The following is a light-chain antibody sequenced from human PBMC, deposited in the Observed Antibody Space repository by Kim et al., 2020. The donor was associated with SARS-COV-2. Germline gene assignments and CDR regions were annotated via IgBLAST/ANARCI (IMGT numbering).Light chain of an antibody. CDR3: CSYAGSYTWV. CDR2: DVS. Sequence: GQSVTISCTGSSRDVGGYSYVSWYQQHPGKAPKLMIYDVSKRPSGVPDRFSGSKSGNTASLTISGLQAEDEADYYCCSYAGSYTWVFGGGTQLTVL. CDR1: SRDVGGYSY. J-gene: IGLJ3*02. V-gene: IGLV2-11*01.